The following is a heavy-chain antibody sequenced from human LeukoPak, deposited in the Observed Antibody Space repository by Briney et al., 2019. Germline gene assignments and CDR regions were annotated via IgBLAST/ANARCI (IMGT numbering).Heavy chain of an antibody. V-gene: IGHV4-38-2*02. CDR2: IYHSGST. J-gene: IGHJ6*03. D-gene: IGHD3-10*01. CDR3: ARDEFYYYGSGKFGYYYYYMDV. CDR1: GYSISSGYY. Sequence: PSETLSLTCTVSGYSISSGYYWGWIRQPPGKGLEWIGSIYHSGSTYYNPSLKSRVTMSVDTSKNQFSLKLSSVTAADTAVYYCARDEFYYYGSGKFGYYYYYMDVWGKGTTVTISS.